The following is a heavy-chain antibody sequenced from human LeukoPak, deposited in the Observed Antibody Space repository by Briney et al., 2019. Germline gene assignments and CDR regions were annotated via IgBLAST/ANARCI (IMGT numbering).Heavy chain of an antibody. Sequence: GASVKVSCKASGGTFSSYAISWVRQAPGQGLEWMGGIIPIFGTANYAQKFQGSVTITTDEYTSTAYMELSSLRSEDTAVYYCATVLEYSSSSGSFDYWGQGTLVTVSS. CDR3: ATVLEYSSSSGSFDY. CDR2: IIPIFGTA. V-gene: IGHV1-69*05. J-gene: IGHJ4*02. D-gene: IGHD6-6*01. CDR1: GGTFSSYA.